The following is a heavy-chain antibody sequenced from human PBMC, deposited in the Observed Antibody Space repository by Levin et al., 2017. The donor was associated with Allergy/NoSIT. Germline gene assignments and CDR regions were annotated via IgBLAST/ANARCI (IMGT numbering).Heavy chain of an antibody. D-gene: IGHD3-10*01. CDR3: ATGDWYFYL. CDR1: GFSVSNVW. Sequence: SGGSLRLSCEASGFSVSNVWLTWVRQAPGKRLECIGRLSSDGATDYAAPVKGRFAISRDESRNTVYLQMSSLKTEDTGVYYCATGDWYFYLWGRGTQVTVSS. CDR2: LSSDGAT. V-gene: IGHV3-15*01. J-gene: IGHJ2*01.